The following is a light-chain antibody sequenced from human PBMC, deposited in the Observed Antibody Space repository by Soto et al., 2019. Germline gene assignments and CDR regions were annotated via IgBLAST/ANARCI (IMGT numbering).Light chain of an antibody. CDR1: QSVTRS. CDR3: QQRSNWPLT. Sequence: EIVLIQSPATLSLSPGERATLSCRASQSVTRSLAWYQQKPGQAPRLLIYDASTRATDIPARFRGSGSGTVFTLTISSLEPEDFAVYYCQQRSNWPLTFGGGTKVEIK. V-gene: IGKV3-11*01. J-gene: IGKJ4*01. CDR2: DAS.